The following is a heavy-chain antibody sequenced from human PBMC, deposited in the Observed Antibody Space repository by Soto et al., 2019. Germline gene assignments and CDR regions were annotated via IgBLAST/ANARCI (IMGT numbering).Heavy chain of an antibody. CDR3: ARQDDSSGYRDPLDAFDI. J-gene: IGHJ3*02. D-gene: IGHD3-22*01. CDR1: GYSFTSYW. V-gene: IGHV5-51*01. CDR2: IYPGDSDT. Sequence: CKGSGYSFTSYWIGWVRQMPGKGLEWMGIIYPGDSDTRYSPSFQGQVTISADKSISTAYLQWSSLKASDTAMYYCARQDDSSGYRDPLDAFDIWGQGTMVTVSS.